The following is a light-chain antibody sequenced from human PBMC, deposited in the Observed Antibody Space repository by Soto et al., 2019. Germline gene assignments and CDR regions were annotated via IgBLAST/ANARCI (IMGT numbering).Light chain of an antibody. CDR1: QTVSSIY. CDR2: GVS. V-gene: IGKV3-20*01. J-gene: IGKJ5*01. CDR3: QQYGSSPIT. Sequence: EIVLTQSPATLSLSLGERATLSCRASQTVSSIYVAWYQQKVGQAPRLLIYGVSSRVTGIPDRFSGSGSGTDFTLAISRLEPEDFAVYYCQQYGSSPITFGQGTRLEIK.